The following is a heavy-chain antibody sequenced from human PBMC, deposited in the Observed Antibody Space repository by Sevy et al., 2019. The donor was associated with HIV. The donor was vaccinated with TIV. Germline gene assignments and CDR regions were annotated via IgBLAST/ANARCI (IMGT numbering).Heavy chain of an antibody. D-gene: IGHD4-4*01. J-gene: IGHJ6*02. CDR3: ATGPPENDYSNFYYGMDV. CDR2: FDPEDGET. Sequence: ASVKVSCKVSGYTLTELSMHWVRQAPGKGLEWMGGFDPEDGETIYAQKFQGRVTMTEDTSTDTAYMELSSLRSEDTAVYYCATGPPENDYSNFYYGMDVWSQGTTVTVSS. CDR1: GYTLTELS. V-gene: IGHV1-24*01.